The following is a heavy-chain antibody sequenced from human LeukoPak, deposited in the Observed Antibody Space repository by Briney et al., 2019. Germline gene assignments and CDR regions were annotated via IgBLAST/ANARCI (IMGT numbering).Heavy chain of an antibody. D-gene: IGHD6-13*01. V-gene: IGHV1-18*01. CDR2: ISAYNGNT. CDR1: GYTFNTYG. Sequence: GASVKVSCKASGYTFNTYGINWVRQAPGQGLEWMGWISAYNGNTNYAQKLQGRVTMTTDTSTSTAYMGLRSLRSDDTAVYYCARARGYGPTPLDYWGQGTLVTVSS. J-gene: IGHJ4*02. CDR3: ARARGYGPTPLDY.